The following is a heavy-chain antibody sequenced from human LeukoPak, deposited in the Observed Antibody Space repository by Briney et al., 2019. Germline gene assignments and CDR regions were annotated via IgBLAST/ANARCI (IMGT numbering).Heavy chain of an antibody. CDR2: ISSSGSTI. Sequence: GGSLRLSCAASGFTFSDYYMSWIRQAPGKGLEWVSYISSSGSTIYYADSVKGRFTISRDNAKNSLYLQMNSLRAEDTAVYYCARSGTTVVTPASYAFDIWGQGTMVTVSS. D-gene: IGHD4-23*01. CDR1: GFTFSDYY. CDR3: ARSGTTVVTPASYAFDI. J-gene: IGHJ3*02. V-gene: IGHV3-11*04.